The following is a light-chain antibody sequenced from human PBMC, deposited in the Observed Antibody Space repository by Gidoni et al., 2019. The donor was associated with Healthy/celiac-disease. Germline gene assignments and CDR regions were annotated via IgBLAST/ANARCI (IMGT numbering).Light chain of an antibody. V-gene: IGKV3-15*01. Sequence: EIVMTQSPATLSVSPGERATLPCRASQSVSSNLAWYQQKPGLAPRLLIYGASTRATGIPARFSGSGSGTEFTLTISSLQSEDFAVYYCQQYNNWPPWTFGQGTKVEIK. J-gene: IGKJ1*01. CDR3: QQYNNWPPWT. CDR2: GAS. CDR1: QSVSSN.